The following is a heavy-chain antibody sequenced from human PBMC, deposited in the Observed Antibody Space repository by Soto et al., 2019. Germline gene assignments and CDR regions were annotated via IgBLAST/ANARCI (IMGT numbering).Heavy chain of an antibody. CDR1: GGSISSGGYY. CDR2: IYYSGIT. V-gene: IGHV4-31*03. CDR3: ARGVVGANYFDH. Sequence: QVQLQESGPGLVKPSQTLSLTCTVSGGSISSGGYYWSWIRQHPGKGLEWIGYIYYSGITYYNPSLKSRVTISVDTSKNQFSLKLSSVTAADTAVYYCARGVVGANYFDHWGQGTLVTVSS. J-gene: IGHJ4*02. D-gene: IGHD1-26*01.